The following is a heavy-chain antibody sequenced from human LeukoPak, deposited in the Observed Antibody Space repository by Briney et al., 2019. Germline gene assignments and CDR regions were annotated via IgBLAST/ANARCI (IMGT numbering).Heavy chain of an antibody. CDR1: GGSFSGYY. J-gene: IGHJ4*02. CDR3: ASRRGYYGSGTPPD. CDR2: INHSGST. D-gene: IGHD3-10*01. Sequence: SETLSLTCAVYGGSFSGYYWSWIRQPPGKGLEWIGEINHSGSTNYNPSLKSRVTISVDTSKNQFSLKLSSVTAADTAVYYCASRRGYYGSGTPPDWGQGTLVTVSS. V-gene: IGHV4-34*01.